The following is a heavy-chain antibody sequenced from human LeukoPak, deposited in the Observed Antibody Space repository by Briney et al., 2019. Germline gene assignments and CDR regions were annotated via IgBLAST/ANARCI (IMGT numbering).Heavy chain of an antibody. D-gene: IGHD6-13*01. Sequence: ASVKVSCKASGYTFTGYYMHWVRQAPGQGLEWMGWINPNSGGTNYAQKFQGRVTMTRDTSISTAYMELSRLRSDDTAVYYCARPHSSSWPYYYMDVWGKGTTVTVSS. V-gene: IGHV1-2*02. J-gene: IGHJ6*03. CDR3: ARPHSSSWPYYYMDV. CDR1: GYTFTGYY. CDR2: INPNSGGT.